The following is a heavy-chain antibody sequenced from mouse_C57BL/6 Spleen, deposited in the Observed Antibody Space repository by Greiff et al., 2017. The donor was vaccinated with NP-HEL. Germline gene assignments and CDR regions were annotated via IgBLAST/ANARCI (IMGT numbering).Heavy chain of an antibody. CDR1: GFTFTDYY. D-gene: IGHD1-1*01. J-gene: IGHJ4*01. CDR2: IRNKANGYTT. Sequence: EVQRVESGGGLVQPGGSLSLSCAASGFTFTDYYMSWVRQPPGKALEWLGFIRNKANGYTTEYSASVKGRFTISRDNSQSILYLQMNALRAEDSATYYCARYNYGSSYCAMDYWGQGTSVTVSS. V-gene: IGHV7-3*01. CDR3: ARYNYGSSYCAMDY.